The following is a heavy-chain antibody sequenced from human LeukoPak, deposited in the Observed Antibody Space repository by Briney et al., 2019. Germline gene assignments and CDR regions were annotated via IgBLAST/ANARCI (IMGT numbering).Heavy chain of an antibody. D-gene: IGHD4-17*01. CDR2: IIPILGIA. V-gene: IGHV1-69*04. Sequence: SVKVSCTASGGTFSSYAISWVRQAPGQGLGWMGRIIPILGIANYAQKFQGRVTITADKSTSTAYMELSSLRSEDTAVYYCARGRMTTVTDYYYYGMDVWGQGTTVTVSS. CDR1: GGTFSSYA. CDR3: ARGRMTTVTDYYYYGMDV. J-gene: IGHJ6*02.